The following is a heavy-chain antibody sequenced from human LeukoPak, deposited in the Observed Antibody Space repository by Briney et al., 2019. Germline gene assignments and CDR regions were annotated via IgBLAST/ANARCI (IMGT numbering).Heavy chain of an antibody. CDR2: ISYDGSNK. CDR3: AKVGSEAYWYARLPNYSSSYIDY. CDR1: GFTFSSYG. V-gene: IGHV3-30*18. J-gene: IGHJ4*02. D-gene: IGHD3-22*01. Sequence: PGGSLRLSCAASGFTFSSYGMPWVRQAPGKGLEWVAVISYDGSNKYYADSVKGRFTISRDNSKNTLYLQMNSLRAEDTAVYYCAKVGSEAYWYARLPNYSSSYIDYWGQGTLVTVSS.